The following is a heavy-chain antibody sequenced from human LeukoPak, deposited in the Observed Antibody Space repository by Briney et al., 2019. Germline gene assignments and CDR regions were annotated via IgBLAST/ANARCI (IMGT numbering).Heavy chain of an antibody. CDR1: GFTFSNYA. D-gene: IGHD6-19*01. V-gene: IGHV3-23*01. Sequence: GGSLRLSCAASGFTFSNYAMNWVRQAPGKGLEWVSAISGNGGSTYYADSVKGRFTISRDNSKNTLYLQMNSLRAEDTAVYYCANIAVAGNKYFDYWGQGTLVTVSS. CDR2: ISGNGGST. CDR3: ANIAVAGNKYFDY. J-gene: IGHJ4*02.